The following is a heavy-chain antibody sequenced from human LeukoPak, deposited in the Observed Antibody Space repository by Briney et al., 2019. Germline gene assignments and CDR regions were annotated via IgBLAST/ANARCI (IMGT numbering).Heavy chain of an antibody. J-gene: IGHJ6*03. CDR1: GGSISSSNW. Sequence: SETLSLTCAVSGGSISSSNWWSWVRQPPGKGLEWIGEIYHSGSTNYNPSLKSRVTISVDKSKNQFSLKLSSATAADTAVYYCARALWGDYYYYMDVWGKGTTVTVSS. CDR3: ARALWGDYYYYMDV. CDR2: IYHSGST. D-gene: IGHD3-16*01. V-gene: IGHV4-4*02.